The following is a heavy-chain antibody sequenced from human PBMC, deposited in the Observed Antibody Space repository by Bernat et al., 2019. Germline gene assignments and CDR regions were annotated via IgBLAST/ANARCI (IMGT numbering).Heavy chain of an antibody. CDR1: GFTFSNAW. J-gene: IGHJ6*03. D-gene: IGHD2-2*01. V-gene: IGHV3-15*01. Sequence: EVQLVESGGGLVKPGGSLRLSCAASGFTFSNAWMSWVRQAPGKGLEWVGRIKSKTDGGTTDYAAPAKGRFTISRDDSKNTLYLQMNSLKTEDTAVYYCTADIVVVPAAIHYYYMDVWGKGTTVTVSS. CDR3: TADIVVVPAAIHYYYMDV. CDR2: IKSKTDGGTT.